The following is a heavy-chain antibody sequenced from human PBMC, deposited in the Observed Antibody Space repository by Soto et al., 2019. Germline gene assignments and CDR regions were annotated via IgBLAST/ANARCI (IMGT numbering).Heavy chain of an antibody. D-gene: IGHD1-1*01. Sequence: QLQLQESGSGLVKPSQTLSLTCTVSGGSISSGGYSWNWIRQAPGKGLEWIGYIYHSGYTLYNPSLKGRVTIPVDKSKNHFSLNLTSVTAADTAVYYCARDQLEGNWFDPWGQGTLVTVSS. CDR3: ARDQLEGNWFDP. V-gene: IGHV4-30-2*01. J-gene: IGHJ5*02. CDR2: IYHSGYT. CDR1: GGSISSGGYS.